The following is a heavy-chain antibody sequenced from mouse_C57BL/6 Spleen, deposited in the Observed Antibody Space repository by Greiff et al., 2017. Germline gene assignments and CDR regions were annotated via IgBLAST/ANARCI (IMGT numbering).Heavy chain of an antibody. CDR2: IRWKCDNYAT. CDR3: TLYDDDRDWYFDV. V-gene: IGHV6-3*01. Sequence: DVKLVESGGGLVQPGGSMKLSCVASGFTFSNYWMNWVRQSPEKGLEWVAQIRWKCDNYATHYAVSGKGRFTISRDDSKSSVYLQMNNLGAEDTGIYYCTLYDDDRDWYFDVWGTGTTVTVSS. J-gene: IGHJ1*03. D-gene: IGHD2-4*01. CDR1: GFTFSNYW.